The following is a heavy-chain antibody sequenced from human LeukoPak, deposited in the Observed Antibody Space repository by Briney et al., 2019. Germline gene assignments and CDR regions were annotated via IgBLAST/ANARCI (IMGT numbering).Heavy chain of an antibody. V-gene: IGHV4-30-4*01. Sequence: SETLSLTCTVSGGSISSGDYYWSWIRQPPGKGLEWIGYIYYSGSTYYNPSLKSRVTISVDTSKNQFSLKLSSVTAADTAVYYCARVTGYDFWSGYYWPDYWGQGTLVTVSS. CDR1: GGSISSGDYY. CDR2: IYYSGST. J-gene: IGHJ4*02. CDR3: ARVTGYDFWSGYYWPDY. D-gene: IGHD3-3*01.